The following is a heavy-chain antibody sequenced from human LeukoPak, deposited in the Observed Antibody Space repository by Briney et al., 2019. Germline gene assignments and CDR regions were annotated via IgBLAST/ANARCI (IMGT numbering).Heavy chain of an antibody. CDR2: MNPNSGNT. Sequence: ASVKVSCKASGYTFTSYDINWVRQATGQGLEWMGWMNPNSGNTGYAQKFQGRVTMTRNTSISTAYMELSSLRSEDTAVYYCARGVWCGEFSFMDVWGQGTTVTVSS. D-gene: IGHD3-10*01. CDR1: GYTFTSYD. CDR3: ARGVWCGEFSFMDV. V-gene: IGHV1-8*01. J-gene: IGHJ6*02.